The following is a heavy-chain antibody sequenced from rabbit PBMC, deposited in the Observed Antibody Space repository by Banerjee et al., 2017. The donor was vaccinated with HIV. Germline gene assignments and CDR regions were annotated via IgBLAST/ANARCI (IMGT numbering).Heavy chain of an antibody. CDR2: IYRSGST. J-gene: IGHJ4*01. V-gene: IGHV1S45*01. CDR1: GFSFSSGYD. CDR3: ARDLAGVIGWNFNL. Sequence: QEQLEESGGGLVKPGGTLTLTCTASGFSFSSGYDMCWVRQAPGKGLEWIGYIYRSGSTYYASWAKGRFTISKTSSTTMTLQMTSLTAADTASYFCARDLAGVIGWNFNLWGPGTLVTVS. D-gene: IGHD4-1*01.